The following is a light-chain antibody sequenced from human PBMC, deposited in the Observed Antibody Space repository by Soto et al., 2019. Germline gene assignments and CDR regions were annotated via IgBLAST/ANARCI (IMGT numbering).Light chain of an antibody. J-gene: IGLJ3*02. CDR1: SSDVGGYNY. CDR3: SSFTSSSTQV. Sequence: QSALTQPASVSGSLGQSITISCTGTSSDVGGYNYVSWYQQHPGKVPKLMIYEVSNRPSGVSNRLSGSKSANTASLTISGLQADDEADYYCSSFTSSSTQVFGGGTKLTVL. V-gene: IGLV2-14*01. CDR2: EVS.